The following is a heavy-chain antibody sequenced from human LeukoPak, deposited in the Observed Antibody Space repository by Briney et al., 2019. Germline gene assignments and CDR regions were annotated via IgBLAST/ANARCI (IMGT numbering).Heavy chain of an antibody. CDR2: IYYSGST. CDR3: ARVSDSSGYYSNWFDP. Sequence: GSLRLSCAASGFTFSDYYMSWIRQAPGKGLEWIGSIYYSGSTYYNPSLKSRVTISVDMSKNQFSLKLSSVTAADTAVYYCARVSDSSGYYSNWFDPWGQGTLVTVSS. D-gene: IGHD3-22*01. V-gene: IGHV4-38-2*01. J-gene: IGHJ5*02. CDR1: GFTFSDYY.